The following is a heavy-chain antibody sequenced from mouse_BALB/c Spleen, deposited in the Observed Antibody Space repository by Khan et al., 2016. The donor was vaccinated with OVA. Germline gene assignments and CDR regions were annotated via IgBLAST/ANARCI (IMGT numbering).Heavy chain of an antibody. CDR3: ARPPYFSYTIAY. Sequence: QIQLVQSGPELKKPGETVKISCKASGYTFTNFGMNWMKQAPGEGLEWMGWINTYTGEPTYADDFKGRFAFSLETSASTAYLQINNLKNEETATYFCARPPYFSYTIAYWGQGTSLTGSS. CDR1: GYTFTNFG. V-gene: IGHV9-3-1*01. D-gene: IGHD2-10*01. CDR2: INTYTGEP. J-gene: IGHJ4*01.